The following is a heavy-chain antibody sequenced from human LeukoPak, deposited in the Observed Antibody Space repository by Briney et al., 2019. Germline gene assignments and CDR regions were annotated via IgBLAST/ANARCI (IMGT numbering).Heavy chain of an antibody. CDR3: ARLLPGGGATIWYYFDY. D-gene: IGHD1-26*01. CDR2: IYYSGST. J-gene: IGHJ4*02. V-gene: IGHV4-39*01. Sequence: SETLSLTXTVSGGSISSSSYYWGWIGQPPGKGLQWIGSIYYSGSTYYNPSLKSRVTISVDTSKNQFSLKLSSVTAADTAVYYCARLLPGGGATIWYYFDYWGQGTLVTVSS. CDR1: GGSISSSSYY.